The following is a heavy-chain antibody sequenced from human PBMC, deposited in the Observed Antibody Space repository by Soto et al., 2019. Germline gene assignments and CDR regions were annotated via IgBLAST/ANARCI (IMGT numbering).Heavy chain of an antibody. D-gene: IGHD3-3*01. CDR3: ARRFLEWLPARGMDV. V-gene: IGHV4-31*03. Sequence: SETLSLTCSVSGGSISGGGYYWSGSRQHPGKGLEWIGYIYYSGSTYYTPSLKSRVTISVETSKNQFSLKLSSVTAADTAVYYCARRFLEWLPARGMDVWGQGTTVTVSS. CDR1: GGSISGGGYY. J-gene: IGHJ6*02. CDR2: IYYSGST.